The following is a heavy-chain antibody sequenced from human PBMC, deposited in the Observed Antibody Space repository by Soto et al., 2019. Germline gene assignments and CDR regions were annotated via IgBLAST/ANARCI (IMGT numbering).Heavy chain of an antibody. J-gene: IGHJ3*02. CDR3: AAYNPVRSDAFDI. D-gene: IGHD1-20*01. CDR2: IVVGSGNT. Sequence: GASVKVSSKASGVTFTSSALQWVRQARGQRLEWIGWIVVGSGNTNYAQKFQERVTITRDMSTSTAYMELSSLRSEDTAVYYCAAYNPVRSDAFDIWGQGTMVTVSS. V-gene: IGHV1-58*01. CDR1: GVTFTSSA.